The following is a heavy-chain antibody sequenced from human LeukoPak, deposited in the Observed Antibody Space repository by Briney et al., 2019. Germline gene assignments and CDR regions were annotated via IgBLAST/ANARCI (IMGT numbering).Heavy chain of an antibody. J-gene: IGHJ4*02. CDR3: ARQIASAGTAGFDF. D-gene: IGHD6-13*01. Sequence: SETLSLTCTVSGGSISSYYWSWIRQPAGKGLEWIGRIYSTGSTNYNPSLKSRVTMSVDTSKNQFSLRLRSVAAADTAVHYCARQIASAGTAGFDFWGQGALVTVSS. CDR2: IYSTGST. CDR1: GGSISSYY. V-gene: IGHV4-4*07.